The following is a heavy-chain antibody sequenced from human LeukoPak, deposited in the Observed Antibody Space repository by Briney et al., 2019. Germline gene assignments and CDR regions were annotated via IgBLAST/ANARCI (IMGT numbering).Heavy chain of an antibody. CDR3: ARERQNKDFWSGGDY. V-gene: IGHV3-7*01. Sequence: GGSLRLSCTASGFTFNSYAVSWVRQAPGKGLGWVANIKQDGSEKYYVDSVKGRFTISRDNAKNSLYLQMNTLRPEDTAVYYCARERQNKDFWSGGDYWGQGTLVTVSS. D-gene: IGHD3-3*01. J-gene: IGHJ4*02. CDR1: GFTFNSYA. CDR2: IKQDGSEK.